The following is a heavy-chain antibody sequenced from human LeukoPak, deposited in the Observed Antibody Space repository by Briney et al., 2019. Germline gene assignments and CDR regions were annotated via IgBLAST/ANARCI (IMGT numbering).Heavy chain of an antibody. CDR2: IYYSGST. CDR1: GGSISSYY. CDR3: ARSYYDFPGWFDY. D-gene: IGHD3-3*01. Sequence: SETLSLTCTVSGGSISSYYWSWIRQPPGKGLEWIGYIYYSGSTNYNPSLESRVTISVDTSKNQFSLKLSSVTAADTAVYYCARSYYDFPGWFDYWGQGTLVTVSS. V-gene: IGHV4-59*01. J-gene: IGHJ4*02.